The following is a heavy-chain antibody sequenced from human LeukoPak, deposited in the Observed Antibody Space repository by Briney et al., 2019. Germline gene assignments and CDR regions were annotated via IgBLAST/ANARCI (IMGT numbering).Heavy chain of an antibody. Sequence: GGSLRLSCAASGFKFKTYGMHWVRQAPGKGLEWVAVISYDGSNKYYADSVKGRFTISRDNSKNTLYLQMNSLRAEDTAVYYCAKASYSSSWYVVDYWGQGTLVTVSS. D-gene: IGHD6-13*01. CDR1: GFKFKTYG. J-gene: IGHJ4*02. CDR2: ISYDGSNK. CDR3: AKASYSSSWYVVDY. V-gene: IGHV3-30*18.